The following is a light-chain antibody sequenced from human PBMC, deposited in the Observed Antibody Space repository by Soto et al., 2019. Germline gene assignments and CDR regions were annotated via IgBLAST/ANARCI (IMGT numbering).Light chain of an antibody. CDR2: GAS. CDR1: ESVSSN. V-gene: IGKV3-15*01. Sequence: EMVMTQSPATLSLGAGEIATLSCRASESVSSNLAWYQQKPGQAPRLLIYGASTRATGIPARFSGSGSGTEFTLTISSLQSEYFAVYYCQQYNNWPPWTFGQGTMVDIK. CDR3: QQYNNWPPWT. J-gene: IGKJ1*01.